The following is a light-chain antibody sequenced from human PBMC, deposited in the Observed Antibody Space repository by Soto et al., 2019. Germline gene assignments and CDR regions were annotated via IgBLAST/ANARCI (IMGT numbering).Light chain of an antibody. V-gene: IGLV2-11*01. CDR3: CSYAGSSPYV. J-gene: IGLJ1*01. CDR2: DVS. Sequence: QSALTQPRSVSGSPGQSVTISCTGTSSDVGGYNYVSWYQQHPGKAPKLMIYDVSKRPSGVPDRFSGSKSGNTASLTISGLQAEDEADYYCCSYAGSSPYVFGTGTKFTVL. CDR1: SSDVGGYNY.